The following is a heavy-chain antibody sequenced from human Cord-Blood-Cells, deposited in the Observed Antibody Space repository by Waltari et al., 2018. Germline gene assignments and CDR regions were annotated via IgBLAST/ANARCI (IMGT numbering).Heavy chain of an antibody. V-gene: IGHV4-34*01. D-gene: IGHD6-13*01. J-gene: IGHJ4*02. CDR2: INHSGST. CDR3: ARGVAGSSWYAY. CDR1: GGSFSGYY. Sequence: QVQLQQWGAGLLKPSETLSLTCAVYGGSFSGYYWSWIRQPPGKGLEWIGEINHSGSTNSNPSRKSRVTISVDTSKNQFSLKLSSVTAADTAVYYCARGVAGSSWYAYWGQGTLVTVSS.